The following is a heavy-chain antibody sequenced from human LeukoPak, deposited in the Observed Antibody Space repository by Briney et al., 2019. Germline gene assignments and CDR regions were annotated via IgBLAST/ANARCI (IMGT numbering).Heavy chain of an antibody. D-gene: IGHD2-2*01. V-gene: IGHV4-34*01. CDR3: ARGPLGYCSSTSCYVLRQPRYYYYYMDV. CDR2: INHSGST. Sequence: SETLSLTCAVYGGSFSGYYWSWIRQPPGKGLEWIGEINHSGSTNYNPSLKSRVTISVDTSKNQFSLKLSSVTAADTAVYYCARGPLGYCSSTSCYVLRQPRYYYYYMDVWGKGTTVTVSS. CDR1: GGSFSGYY. J-gene: IGHJ6*03.